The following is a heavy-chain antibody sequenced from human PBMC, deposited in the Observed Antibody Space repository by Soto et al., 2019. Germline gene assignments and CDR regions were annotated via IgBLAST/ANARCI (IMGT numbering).Heavy chain of an antibody. J-gene: IGHJ4*02. CDR2: ISTSGDTK. Sequence: GGSLRLSCAASGFTFSSYEMNWARQAPGKGLEWVSYISTSGDTKYYADSVKGRFTISRDNAKNSLYLQMNSLRAEDTAVYYCARDGYSYGSPFDYWGQRTLVTVSS. D-gene: IGHD5-18*01. CDR3: ARDGYSYGSPFDY. V-gene: IGHV3-48*03. CDR1: GFTFSSYE.